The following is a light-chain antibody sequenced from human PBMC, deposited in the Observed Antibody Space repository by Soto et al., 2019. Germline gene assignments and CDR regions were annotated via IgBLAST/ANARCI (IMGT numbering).Light chain of an antibody. CDR1: QSVSGSY. V-gene: IGKV3-20*01. CDR2: GAS. Sequence: EVVLTQSPGTLSLSPGERATLSCRASQSVSGSYLAWYQQKPGQAPRLLIYGASSRATGIPDRFSGSGSGTDFTLTIRRLEPEDFAVYFCPPYCNSPSPRLKFGQGTKVEI. J-gene: IGKJ1*01. CDR3: PPYCNSPSPRLK.